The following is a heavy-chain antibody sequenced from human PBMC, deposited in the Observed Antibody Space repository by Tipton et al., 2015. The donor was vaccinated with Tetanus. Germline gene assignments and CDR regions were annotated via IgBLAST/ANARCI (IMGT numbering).Heavy chain of an antibody. CDR3: VRPDRYCSGGSCYLALDS. Sequence: QSGAEVKKPGSSVKVSCKASGGGFSKFAISWVRQAPGQGLELMGTIIPAFTTVTYEQKFRGRVTITADGSTSTAYMDLRSLRSDDTAVYYCVRPDRYCSGGSCYLALDSWGQGTLITISS. J-gene: IGHJ5*01. V-gene: IGHV1-69*15. D-gene: IGHD2-15*01. CDR2: IIPAFTTV. CDR1: GGGFSKFA.